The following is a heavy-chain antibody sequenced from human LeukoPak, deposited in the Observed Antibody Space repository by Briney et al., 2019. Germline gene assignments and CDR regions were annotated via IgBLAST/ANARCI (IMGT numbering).Heavy chain of an antibody. Sequence: KPSETLSLTCTVSGGSISSYYWSWIRQPAGKGLEWIGRIYTSGSTNYNPSLKSRVTMSLDASKSQFSLKLSSVTAADTAVYYCAREQRDTAMSRGLDYWGQGTLVTVSS. V-gene: IGHV4-4*07. CDR2: IYTSGST. D-gene: IGHD5-18*01. CDR3: AREQRDTAMSRGLDY. CDR1: GGSISSYY. J-gene: IGHJ4*02.